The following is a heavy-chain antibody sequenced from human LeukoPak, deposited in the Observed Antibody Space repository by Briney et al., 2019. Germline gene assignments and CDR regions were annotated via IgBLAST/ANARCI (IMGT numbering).Heavy chain of an antibody. CDR3: ASRIRDDYFDY. J-gene: IGHJ4*02. D-gene: IGHD2-15*01. CDR1: GGSISIYY. CDR2: VYFRENT. Sequence: SETLSLTCTVSGGSISIYYWSWIWQPPGKGLEWIGNVYFRENTNSNPSLKSRVTISVGTAKNQFSLELGSLTAADTAVYYCASRIRDDYFDYWGQGTLVTVSS. V-gene: IGHV4-59*01.